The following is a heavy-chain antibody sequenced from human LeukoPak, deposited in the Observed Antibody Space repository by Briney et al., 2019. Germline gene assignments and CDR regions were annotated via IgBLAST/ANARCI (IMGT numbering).Heavy chain of an antibody. Sequence: GASLQISCKASGSTFTSYWIAWVRQLPGKGLEWMGIIYPGDSDTRYSPSFQGQVTFSADKSISTAYVQWSSLKASDTAMYYCARRALGDSYYYQMDVWGKGTTVTVSS. CDR2: IYPGDSDT. V-gene: IGHV5-51*01. D-gene: IGHD3-16*01. CDR1: GSTFTSYW. J-gene: IGHJ6*03. CDR3: ARRALGDSYYYQMDV.